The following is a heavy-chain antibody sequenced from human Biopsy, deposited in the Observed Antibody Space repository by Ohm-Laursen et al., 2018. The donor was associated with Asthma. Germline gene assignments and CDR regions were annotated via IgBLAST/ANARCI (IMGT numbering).Heavy chain of an antibody. V-gene: IGHV4-31*03. J-gene: IGHJ5*02. CDR2: IYYSRST. D-gene: IGHD4-17*01. CDR1: GGSINIGDYY. CDR3: ARTTYGHDGFDP. Sequence: SLTLSLLCTVSGGSINIGDYYWSWIRQQPVKGLEWVGHIYYSRSTYYNPSLKSRVSISLVTSKNQFCLRLTSVTAADTAVYYCARTTYGHDGFDPWGQGTLVTVSS.